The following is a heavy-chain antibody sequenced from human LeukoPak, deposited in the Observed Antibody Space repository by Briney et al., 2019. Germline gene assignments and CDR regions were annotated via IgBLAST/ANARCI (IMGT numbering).Heavy chain of an antibody. D-gene: IGHD2-21*01. CDR1: GFTFSTYV. J-gene: IGHJ3*02. CDR2: IDGNGGST. CDR3: GRDWAFDI. Sequence: GGSLRLSCAASGFTFSTYVVSWGRQAPGKGLEWVSAIDGNGGSTKYADFVKGRFTILRDNSKNTLYLQMNRLRVEDTAAYYCGRDWAFDIWGQGTTVTVSS. V-gene: IGHV3-23*01.